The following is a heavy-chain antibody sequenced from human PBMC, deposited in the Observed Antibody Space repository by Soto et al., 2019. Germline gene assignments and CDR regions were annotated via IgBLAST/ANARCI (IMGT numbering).Heavy chain of an antibody. D-gene: IGHD6-6*01. CDR1: GASMSSGGYY. CDR2: IYYSGST. J-gene: IGHJ5*02. Sequence: QVQLQESGPGLVKPSQTLSLTCTVSGASMSSGGYYWTWIRQSPGKGLEWIGYIYYSGSTYYNPSLESRVAISLDTSRSQFSLPLHSVTAADTAIYYCARDRHNNFFDPWCQGTLVTVSS. V-gene: IGHV4-31*03. CDR3: ARDRHNNFFDP.